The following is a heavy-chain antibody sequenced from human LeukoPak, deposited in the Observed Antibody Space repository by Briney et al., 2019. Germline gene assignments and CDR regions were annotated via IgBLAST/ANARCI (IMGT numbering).Heavy chain of an antibody. CDR3: TAPSSGY. CDR2: IKSKTDGGTT. V-gene: IGHV3-15*01. J-gene: IGHJ4*02. D-gene: IGHD3-22*01. CDR1: GFTFSDYY. Sequence: GGSLRLSCAASGFTFSDYYMSWIRQAPGKGLEWVGRIKSKTDGGTTDYAAPVKGRFTISRDDSKNTLYLQMNSLKTEDTAVYYCTAPSSGYWGQGTLVTVSS.